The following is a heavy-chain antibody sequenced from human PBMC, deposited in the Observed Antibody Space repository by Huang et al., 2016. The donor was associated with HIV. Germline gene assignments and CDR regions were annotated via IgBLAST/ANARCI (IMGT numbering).Heavy chain of an antibody. CDR3: ARTPSSGSHPDY. J-gene: IGHJ4*02. Sequence: QVQLVQSGAEVKKPGASVKVSCRTSGYTFTDYYVHWVRQAPGQGLQWMGSINPLSGVTSYAQNFQGRLTMNRDTSIRTAYMELSRLKSDDTALYYCARTPSSGSHPDYWGQGTLVTVSS. V-gene: IGHV1-2*02. D-gene: IGHD1-26*01. CDR2: INPLSGVT. CDR1: GYTFTDYY.